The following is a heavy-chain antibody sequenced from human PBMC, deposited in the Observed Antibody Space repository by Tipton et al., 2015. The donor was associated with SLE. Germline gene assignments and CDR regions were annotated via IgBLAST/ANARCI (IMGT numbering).Heavy chain of an antibody. CDR2: ISSDGSNK. V-gene: IGHV3-30*19. J-gene: IGHJ6*02. CDR1: GFSFSSYG. Sequence: SLRLSCAASGFSFSSYGMNWVRQAPGKGLEWVAVISSDGSNKYFADSVKGRFTMSRDNSKNTVFLQMNSLRPEDTAVYYCAKELLLWFGESQNMDVWGQGTTVTVSS. CDR3: AKELLLWFGESQNMDV. D-gene: IGHD3-10*01.